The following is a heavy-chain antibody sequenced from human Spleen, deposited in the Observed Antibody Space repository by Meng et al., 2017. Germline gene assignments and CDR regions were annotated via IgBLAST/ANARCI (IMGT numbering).Heavy chain of an antibody. Sequence: QVQLHQWGAGLLTPSETLSLTCAVYGGSFSGYYWSWIRQPPGKGLEWIGEINHSGSTNYNPSLKSRVTISVDTSKNQFSLKLSSVTAADTAVYYCARVEGTIAAAGGSWFDPWGQGTLVTVSS. D-gene: IGHD6-13*01. CDR1: GGSFSGYY. V-gene: IGHV4-34*01. J-gene: IGHJ5*02. CDR2: INHSGST. CDR3: ARVEGTIAAAGGSWFDP.